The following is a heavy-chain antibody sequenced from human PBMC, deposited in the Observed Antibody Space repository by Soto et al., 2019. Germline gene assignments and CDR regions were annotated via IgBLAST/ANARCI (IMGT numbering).Heavy chain of an antibody. CDR3: ARDSPRYCSGGSCYSSMDAFDI. CDR2: ISAYNGNT. CDR1: GYTFTSYG. D-gene: IGHD2-15*01. J-gene: IGHJ3*02. V-gene: IGHV1-18*01. Sequence: QVQLVQSGAEVKKPGASVKVSCKASGYTFTSYGISWVRQAPGQGLEWMGWISAYNGNTNYAQKLQGRVTMTTDTSTSTAYMERRSLRSDDTAVYYCARDSPRYCSGGSCYSSMDAFDIWGQGTMVTVSS.